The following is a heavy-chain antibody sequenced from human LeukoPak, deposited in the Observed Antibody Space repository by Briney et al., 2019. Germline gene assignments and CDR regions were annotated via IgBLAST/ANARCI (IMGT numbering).Heavy chain of an antibody. V-gene: IGHV4-30-2*01. J-gene: IGHJ6*02. CDR3: ARGPGYYGSGSFYGVDV. D-gene: IGHD3-10*01. CDR2: IYHSGST. Sequence: KPSQTLSLTCAVSGGSISSGGYSWSWIRQPPGKGLEWIGYIYHSGSTYYNPSLKSRVTISVDRSKNQFSLKLSSVTAADTAVYYCARGPGYYGSGSFYGVDVWGQGTTVTVSS. CDR1: GGSISSGGYS.